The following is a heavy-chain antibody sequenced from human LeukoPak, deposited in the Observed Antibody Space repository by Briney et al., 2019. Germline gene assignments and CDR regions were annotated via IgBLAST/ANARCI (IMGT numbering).Heavy chain of an antibody. CDR1: GYTFTTYG. CDR3: ARDDVEYGSGSCVS. D-gene: IGHD3-10*01. J-gene: IGHJ5*02. Sequence: ASVKVSCKASGYTFTTYGINWVRQAPGQGLEWMGWISTYNGNTHYAQKLQGRVTMTTDTSTSTAYMELRSLRSDDTALYYCARDDVEYGSGSCVSWGQGTLVTVSS. CDR2: ISTYNGNT. V-gene: IGHV1-18*01.